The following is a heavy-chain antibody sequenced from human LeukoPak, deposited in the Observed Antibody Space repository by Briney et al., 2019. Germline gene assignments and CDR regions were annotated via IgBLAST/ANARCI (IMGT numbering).Heavy chain of an antibody. J-gene: IGHJ4*02. D-gene: IGHD6-19*01. V-gene: IGHV1-8*03. CDR3: ARGGAVAGFDY. CDR2: MNPNSGNT. Sequence: GASVRVSCKASVYTFTIYDINWVRQATGQGREWMGWMNPNSGNTGYAQKFQGRVTITRNTSISTAYMELSSLRSEDTAAYYCARGGAVAGFDYWGQGTLVTVSS. CDR1: VYTFTIYD.